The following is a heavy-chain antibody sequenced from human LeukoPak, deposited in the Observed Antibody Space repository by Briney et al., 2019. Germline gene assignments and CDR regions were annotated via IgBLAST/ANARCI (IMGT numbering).Heavy chain of an antibody. CDR2: ISGSGSGI. CDR1: GFTFSDSY. Sequence: PGGSLRLSWAASGFTFSDSYMTWIRQAPGRGLEWLSYISGSGSGINYADSVKGRFTISRDNTMNSLYLQMNSLRVEDTAGYYCSRDPRLADYWGQGTLVTVSS. V-gene: IGHV3-11*01. J-gene: IGHJ4*02. D-gene: IGHD3-9*01. CDR3: SRDPRLADY.